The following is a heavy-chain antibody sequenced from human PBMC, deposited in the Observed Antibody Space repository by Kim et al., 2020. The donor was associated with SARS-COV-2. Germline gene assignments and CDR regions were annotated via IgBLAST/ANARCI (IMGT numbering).Heavy chain of an antibody. CDR2: ISYDGSKK. CDR3: AKDGTTYSFDP. CDR1: GFTFSSYG. J-gene: IGHJ5*02. Sequence: GGSLRLSCAASGFTFSSYGMHWVRQAPGKGLEWVAVISYDGSKKYYADSVKGRFTISRDNSKNTLYLQMNSLRAEDTAVYYCAKDGTTYSFDPWGQGTLVTVSS. D-gene: IGHD1-1*01. V-gene: IGHV3-30*18.